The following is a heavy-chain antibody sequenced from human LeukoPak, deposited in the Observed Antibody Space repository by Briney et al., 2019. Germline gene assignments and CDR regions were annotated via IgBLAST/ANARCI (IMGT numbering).Heavy chain of an antibody. Sequence: PGGFLRLSCAAAGITSSIYAMSWVRQAPGKGLEWVSAISGSGGSTYYADSVKGRFTISRDNSKTTLYLQMNSLRGEDTAVYYCAKGGDILTGYYNYYYYYYTDVWGKGTTVTVSS. CDR3: AKGGDILTGYYNYYYYYYTDV. D-gene: IGHD3-9*01. CDR2: ISGSGGST. CDR1: GITSSIYA. V-gene: IGHV3-23*01. J-gene: IGHJ6*03.